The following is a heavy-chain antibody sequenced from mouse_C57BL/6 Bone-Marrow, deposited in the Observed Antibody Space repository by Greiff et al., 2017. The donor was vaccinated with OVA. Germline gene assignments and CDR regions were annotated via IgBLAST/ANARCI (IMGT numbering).Heavy chain of an antibody. CDR3: ARDCLYSDWYFDV. Sequence: DVMLVESGGGLVKPGGSLKLSCAASGFTFSSYAMSWVRQTPEKRLEWVATISAGGSYTNYTDNVTGRFTFSRDNAKNNLYLQIIHLKSEDTAMDYCARDCLYSDWYFDVWGTGTTVTVSS. V-gene: IGHV5-4*01. D-gene: IGHD2-12*01. J-gene: IGHJ1*03. CDR2: ISAGGSYT. CDR1: GFTFSSYA.